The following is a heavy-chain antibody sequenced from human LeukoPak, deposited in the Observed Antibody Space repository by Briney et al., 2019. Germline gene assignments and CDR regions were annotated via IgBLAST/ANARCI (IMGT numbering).Heavy chain of an antibody. D-gene: IGHD2-15*01. J-gene: IGHJ6*04. CDR3: TRGSLMDV. CDR2: IRSKAYGGTT. V-gene: IGHV3-49*04. Sequence: GGSLRLSCTASGFTFGDYAMSWVRQAPGKGLEWVGFIRSKAYGGTTEYAASVKGRFTISRDDSKSIAYLQMNSLKTEDTAVYYCTRGSLMDVWGKGTTVTISS. CDR1: GFTFGDYA.